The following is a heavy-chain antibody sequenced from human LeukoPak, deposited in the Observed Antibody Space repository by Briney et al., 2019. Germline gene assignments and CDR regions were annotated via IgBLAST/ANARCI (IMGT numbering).Heavy chain of an antibody. CDR1: GFTVSSNY. D-gene: IGHD6-19*01. CDR3: AISSGWYLGNFDY. CDR2: IYSGGST. J-gene: IGHJ4*02. Sequence: GGSLRLSCAASGFTVSSNYMSWVRQAPGKGLEWVSAIYSGGSTYYADSVKGRFTISRDNSKNTLYLQMNSLRAVDTAVYYCAISSGWYLGNFDYWGQGTLVTVSS. V-gene: IGHV3-53*01.